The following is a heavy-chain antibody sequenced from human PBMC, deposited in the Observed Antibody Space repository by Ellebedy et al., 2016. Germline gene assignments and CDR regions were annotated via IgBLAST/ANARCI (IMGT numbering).Heavy chain of an antibody. D-gene: IGHD3-10*01. CDR2: ISSSRSTI. V-gene: IGHV3-48*04. J-gene: IGHJ6*02. CDR3: ARGYYYGSGSYSPYGMDV. Sequence: GESLKISXAASGFTFSSYSMNWVRQAPGKGLEWVSYISSSRSTIYYADSVKGRFTISRDNAKNSLYLQMNSLRAEDTAVYYCARGYYYGSGSYSPYGMDVWGQGTTVTVSS. CDR1: GFTFSSYS.